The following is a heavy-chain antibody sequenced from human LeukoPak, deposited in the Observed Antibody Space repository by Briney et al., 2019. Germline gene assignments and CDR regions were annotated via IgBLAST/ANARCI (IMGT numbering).Heavy chain of an antibody. J-gene: IGHJ4*02. CDR2: IYYSGST. D-gene: IGHD3-22*01. CDR1: GGSISSSSYY. Sequence: SETLSLTCTVSGGSISSSSYYWGWIRQPPGKGLEWIGSIYYSGSTYYNPSLKSRVTISVDTSKNQFSLKLSSVTAADTAVYYCARRYSSGYTSDYWGQGTLVTVSS. CDR3: ARRYSSGYTSDY. V-gene: IGHV4-39*01.